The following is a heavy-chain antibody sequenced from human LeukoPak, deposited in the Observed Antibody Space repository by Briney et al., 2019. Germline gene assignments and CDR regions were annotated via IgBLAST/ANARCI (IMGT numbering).Heavy chain of an antibody. J-gene: IGHJ4*02. Sequence: GGSLRLSRVASGFTFSSYAMSWVRQAPGKGLEWVSAISGSGGSTYYADSVKGRFTISRDNSKNTLYLQMNSLRAEDTAVYYCASHHSGNYPNSNFDYWGQGTLVTVSS. CDR3: ASHHSGNYPNSNFDY. CDR1: GFTFSSYA. D-gene: IGHD1-26*01. V-gene: IGHV3-23*01. CDR2: ISGSGGST.